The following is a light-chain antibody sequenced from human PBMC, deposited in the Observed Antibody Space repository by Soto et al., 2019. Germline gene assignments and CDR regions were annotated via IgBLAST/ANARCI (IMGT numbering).Light chain of an antibody. V-gene: IGLV2-14*01. CDR1: SSDVGGYDY. CDR2: NVR. Sequence: QSALTQPASVSGSPGQSITISCTGTSSDVGGYDYVSWYQQYAGKAPKLTIYNVRNRPSGVSSRFSGSKSGNTASLTISGRQPEDEADYFCSSYPNSGTVLFGGGTKLTVL. CDR3: SSYPNSGTVL. J-gene: IGLJ2*01.